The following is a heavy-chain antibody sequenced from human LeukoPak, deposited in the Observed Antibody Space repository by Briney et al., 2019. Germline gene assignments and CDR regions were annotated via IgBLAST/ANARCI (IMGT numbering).Heavy chain of an antibody. D-gene: IGHD2-2*01. CDR3: ARVACSSTSCYGFFDS. Sequence: ASVKVSCKASGYTFTGYYMHWVRQAPGQGLEWMGWINPNSGGTNYAQKFQGRVTMTRDTSISTAYMELSRLRSDDTAVYYCARVACSSTSCYGFFDSWGQGTLVTVSS. CDR1: GYTFTGYY. J-gene: IGHJ4*02. CDR2: INPNSGGT. V-gene: IGHV1-2*02.